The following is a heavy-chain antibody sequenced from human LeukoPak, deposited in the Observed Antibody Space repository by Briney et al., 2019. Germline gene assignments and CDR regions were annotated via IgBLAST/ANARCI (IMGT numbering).Heavy chain of an antibody. CDR1: GGSISTYY. V-gene: IGHV4-59*01. CDR3: ARNYYGSGSYYNPFDY. CDR2: IYHSGST. D-gene: IGHD3-10*01. J-gene: IGHJ4*02. Sequence: SETLSLTCTVSGGSISTYYWNWIRQPPGKGLEWIGYIYHSGSTNYNPSLQSRVTISVDTSKNQFSLNLNSVTAADTAVYYCARNYYGSGSYYNPFDYWGQGTLVTVSS.